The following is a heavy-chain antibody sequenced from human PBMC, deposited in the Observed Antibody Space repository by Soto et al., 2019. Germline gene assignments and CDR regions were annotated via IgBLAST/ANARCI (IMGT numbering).Heavy chain of an antibody. J-gene: IGHJ3*02. CDR2: IIPIFGTA. CDR1: GGTFSSYA. Sequence: SVKVSCKASGGTFSSYAISWVRQAPGQGLEWMGGIIPIFGTANYAQKFQGRVTITADESTSTAYMELSSLRSEDTAVYYCARVRPDYYDSSGYGLGAFDIWGQGTRV. D-gene: IGHD3-22*01. CDR3: ARVRPDYYDSSGYGLGAFDI. V-gene: IGHV1-69*13.